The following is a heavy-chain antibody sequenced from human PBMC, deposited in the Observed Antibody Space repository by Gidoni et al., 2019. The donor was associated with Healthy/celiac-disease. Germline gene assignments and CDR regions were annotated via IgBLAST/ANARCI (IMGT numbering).Heavy chain of an antibody. J-gene: IGHJ4*02. CDR1: GVTFSSYG. D-gene: IGHD4-17*01. Sequence: QVQRVESGGGVVQPGRSLRLSCAASGVTFSSYGMHWVRQAPGKGLEWVAVIWYDGSNKYYADSVKGRFTISRDNSKNTLYLQMNSLRAEDTAVYYCAMGADYGGNSALGYWGQGTLVTVSS. V-gene: IGHV3-33*01. CDR2: IWYDGSNK. CDR3: AMGADYGGNSALGY.